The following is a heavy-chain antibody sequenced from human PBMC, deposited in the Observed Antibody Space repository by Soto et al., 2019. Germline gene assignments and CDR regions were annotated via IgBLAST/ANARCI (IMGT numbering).Heavy chain of an antibody. CDR3: ARDSRYYYDSSGPDGY. J-gene: IGHJ4*02. D-gene: IGHD3-22*01. V-gene: IGHV3-48*02. Sequence: EVQLVESGGGLVQPGGSLRLSCAASGFTFSSYSMNWVRQAPGKGLEWASYISSSSSTIYYADSVKGRFTISRDNAKNSLYLQMNGLRDEDTAVYYCARDSRYYYDSSGPDGYWGQGTLVTVSS. CDR2: ISSSSSTI. CDR1: GFTFSSYS.